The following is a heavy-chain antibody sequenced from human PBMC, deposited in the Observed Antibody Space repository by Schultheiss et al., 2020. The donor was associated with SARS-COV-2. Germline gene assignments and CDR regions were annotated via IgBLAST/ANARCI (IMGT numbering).Heavy chain of an antibody. CDR1: GFTFSVYL. V-gene: IGHV3-21*01. CDR2: ISSSSSYI. Sequence: GGSLRLSCAASGFTFSVYLMTWVRQAPGKGLEWVSSISSSSSYIYYADSVKGRFTISRDNAKNSLYLQMNSLRAEDTAVYYCARDISSWRYWGQGTLVTVPQ. J-gene: IGHJ4*02. CDR3: ARDISSWRY. D-gene: IGHD6-13*01.